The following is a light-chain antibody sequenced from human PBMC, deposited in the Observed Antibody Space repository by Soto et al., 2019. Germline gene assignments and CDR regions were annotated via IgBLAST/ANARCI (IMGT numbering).Light chain of an antibody. J-gene: IGKJ1*01. CDR1: QSVTTN. V-gene: IGKV3-15*01. CDR2: DAS. Sequence: EIVMTQSPATLSVSPGERATLSCRASQSVTTNLAWYQQTPAQAPRLLIYDASTRATGIPARFSGSGSGTEFTLTISSLQSEDFAIYYCQQYNNWPRTFGQGTKVDIK. CDR3: QQYNNWPRT.